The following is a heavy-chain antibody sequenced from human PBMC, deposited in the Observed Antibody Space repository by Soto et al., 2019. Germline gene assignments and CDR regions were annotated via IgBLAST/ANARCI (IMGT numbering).Heavy chain of an antibody. CDR1: GFSFRSYY. V-gene: IGHV3-21*01. CDR2: ISSSSSYI. D-gene: IGHD3-10*01. Sequence: GGSLRLSCAASGFSFRSYYMNWVRQAPGKGLEWVSSISSSSSYINYANSVKGRFTISRDNAKNSLYLQMNSLRAEDTAVYYCARVGTYYGSGSPYYSDYWGQGTLVTVSS. CDR3: ARVGTYYGSGSPYYSDY. J-gene: IGHJ4*02.